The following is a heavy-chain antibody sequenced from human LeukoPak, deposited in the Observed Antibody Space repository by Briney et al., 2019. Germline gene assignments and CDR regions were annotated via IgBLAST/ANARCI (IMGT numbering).Heavy chain of an antibody. CDR2: IYSGGST. D-gene: IGHD1-1*01. J-gene: IGHJ4*02. CDR1: GFTVSSNH. V-gene: IGHV3-53*01. Sequence: PGGSLRLSRAAPGFTVSSNHMSWVRQAPGKGLEWVSVIYSGGSTDYADSVKGRFTISRDNSKNTLYLQMNSLRAEDTAVYHCARGPAGYNWGQGTLVTVSS. CDR3: ARGPAGYN.